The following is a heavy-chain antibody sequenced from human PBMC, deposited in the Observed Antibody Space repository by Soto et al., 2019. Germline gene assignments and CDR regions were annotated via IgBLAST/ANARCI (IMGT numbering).Heavy chain of an antibody. Sequence: AXVKVSCKASGYTFTSYGISWVRQAPGQGLEWMGWISAYNGNTNYAQKLQGRVTMTTDTSTSTAYMELRSLRSDDTAVYYCARVGKALWFGELLAPAPLDYWGQGTLVTVSS. V-gene: IGHV1-18*01. CDR3: ARVGKALWFGELLAPAPLDY. D-gene: IGHD3-10*01. CDR2: ISAYNGNT. J-gene: IGHJ4*02. CDR1: GYTFTSYG.